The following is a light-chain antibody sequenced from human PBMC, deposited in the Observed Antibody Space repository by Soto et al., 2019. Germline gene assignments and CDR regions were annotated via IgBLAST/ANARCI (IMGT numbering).Light chain of an antibody. V-gene: IGLV2-14*01. J-gene: IGLJ2*01. CDR2: GVN. Sequence: ALTQPASVSGSPGQSITISCTGTSSDVGGYNYVSWYQQHPGKAPKLLIYGVNNRPSGVSNRFSGSKSGNTASLTISGLQAEDEADYYCSSYTRSSTVIFGGGTKVTVL. CDR3: SSYTRSSTVI. CDR1: SSDVGGYNY.